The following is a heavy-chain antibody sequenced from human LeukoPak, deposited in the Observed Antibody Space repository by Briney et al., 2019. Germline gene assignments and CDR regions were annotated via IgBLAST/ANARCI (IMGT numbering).Heavy chain of an antibody. J-gene: IGHJ4*02. CDR2: IYYSGST. CDR3: ARGPPTEILLWFGYHDY. V-gene: IGHV4-59*12. D-gene: IGHD3-10*01. CDR1: GGSISSYY. Sequence: SETLSLTCTVSGGSISSYYWSWIRQPPGKGLEWIGYIYYSGSTNYNPSLKSRVTISVDTSKNQFSLKLSSVTAADTAVYYCARGPPTEILLWFGYHDYWGQGTLVTVSS.